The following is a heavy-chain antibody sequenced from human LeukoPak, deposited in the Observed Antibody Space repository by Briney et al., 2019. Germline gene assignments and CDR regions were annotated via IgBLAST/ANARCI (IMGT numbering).Heavy chain of an antibody. V-gene: IGHV3-74*01. J-gene: IGHJ4*02. Sequence: PGGSLRLSCAASGFTFSSYWMHWVRQAPGKGLVWVSRINSDGSSTSYADSVKGRFTISRDNAKNTLYLQMNSLRAEDTAVYYCARGGWFGELHSGVGLDYWGQGTLVTVSS. D-gene: IGHD3-10*01. CDR1: GFTFSSYW. CDR3: ARGGWFGELHSGVGLDY. CDR2: INSDGSST.